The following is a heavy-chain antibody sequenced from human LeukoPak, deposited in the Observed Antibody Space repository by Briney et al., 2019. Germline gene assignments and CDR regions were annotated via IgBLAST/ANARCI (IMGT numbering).Heavy chain of an antibody. Sequence: SETLSLTCTVSGDSFSSYYWSWIRQPPGKGLEWIGHIYNRGNTHYNSSLKSRVTISVDTSKNQFSLTLNSVTAADTAVFYCARRPHNWGFDYWGQGTLVTVSS. J-gene: IGHJ4*02. V-gene: IGHV4-59*08. CDR3: ARRPHNWGFDY. CDR1: GDSFSSYY. CDR2: IYNRGNT. D-gene: IGHD7-27*01.